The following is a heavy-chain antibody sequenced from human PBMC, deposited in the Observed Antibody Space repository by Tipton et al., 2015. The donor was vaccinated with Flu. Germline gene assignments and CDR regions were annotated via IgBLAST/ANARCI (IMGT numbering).Heavy chain of an antibody. Sequence: SLRLSCAASGLTFGYFSMTWVRQAPGKGLEWVSGISGSGRSTSYAGSVKGRFTISSDNSKNTLFLQMNSLRAEDTAVYYCAKERSYYYYMDVWGKGTTVTVSS. CDR2: ISGSGRST. CDR3: AKERSYYYYMDV. CDR1: GLTFGYFS. V-gene: IGHV3-23*01. J-gene: IGHJ6*03.